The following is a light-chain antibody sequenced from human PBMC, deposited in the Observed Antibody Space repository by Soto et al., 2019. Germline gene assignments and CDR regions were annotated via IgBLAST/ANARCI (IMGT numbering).Light chain of an antibody. CDR2: GNN. CDR1: SSNIGAGYD. Sequence: QSVLTQPPSVSGAPGQRVTFSCMGGSSNIGAGYDVHWYQQLPGTAPKLLIYGNNNRPSGVPDRFSGSKSGTSASLAITGLQAEDEADYYCQSYDISLSASVFGTGTKVTVL. V-gene: IGLV1-40*01. CDR3: QSYDISLSASV. J-gene: IGLJ1*01.